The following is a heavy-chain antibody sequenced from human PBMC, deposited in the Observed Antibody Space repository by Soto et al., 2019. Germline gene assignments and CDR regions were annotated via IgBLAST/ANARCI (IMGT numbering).Heavy chain of an antibody. CDR3: ARGPPCGSGSYARPYHYYGMDV. D-gene: IGHD3-10*01. V-gene: IGHV5-51*01. Sequence: HGESLKISCKGSGYSFTSYWIGWVRQMPGKGLEWMGIIYPGDSDTRYSPSFQGQVTISADKSISTAYLQWSSLKASDTAMYYCARGPPCGSGSYARPYHYYGMDVWGQGTRVTGSS. CDR2: IYPGDSDT. J-gene: IGHJ6*02. CDR1: GYSFTSYW.